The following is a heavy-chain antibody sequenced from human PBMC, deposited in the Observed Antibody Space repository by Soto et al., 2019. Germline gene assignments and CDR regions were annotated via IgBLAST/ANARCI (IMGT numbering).Heavy chain of an antibody. CDR1: GYTFTSSG. D-gene: IGHD5-18*01. J-gene: IGHJ4*02. Sequence: GASVKVSCKASGYTFTSSGISWVRQAPGQGLEWMGWISAYNGNTNYAQKLQGRVTMTTDTSTSTAYMELRSLRSDDTAVYYCARSRRGYSYGFFDYWGQGTLVTVSS. V-gene: IGHV1-18*01. CDR2: ISAYNGNT. CDR3: ARSRRGYSYGFFDY.